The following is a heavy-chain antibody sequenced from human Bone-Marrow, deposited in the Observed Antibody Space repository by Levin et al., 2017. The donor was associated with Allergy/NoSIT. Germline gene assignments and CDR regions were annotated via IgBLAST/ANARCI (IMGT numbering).Heavy chain of an antibody. CDR2: ISRSSSYI. Sequence: GGSLRLSCAASGFTFSSYSMNWVRQAPGKGLEWVSSISRSSSYIYYADSVKGRFTISRDNAKNSLYLQMNSLRAEDTAVYYCARDGPLGVLMVYATYPSSLGMDVWGQGTTVTVSS. J-gene: IGHJ6*02. CDR3: ARDGPLGVLMVYATYPSSLGMDV. D-gene: IGHD2-8*01. V-gene: IGHV3-21*01. CDR1: GFTFSSYS.